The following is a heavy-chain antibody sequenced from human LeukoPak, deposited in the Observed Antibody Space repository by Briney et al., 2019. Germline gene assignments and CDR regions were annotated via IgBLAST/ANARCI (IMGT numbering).Heavy chain of an antibody. D-gene: IGHD4-17*01. CDR1: GSSMSSYY. CDR3: ARDSQLDYGDYLFDP. Sequence: PPQTLSLTPTLSGSSMSSYYWKWRRQTPGKGLGRVVYIYYSGRPNYNPSLKSRVTISVDRSKNQFSLKLNSVTAADTAVYYCARDSQLDYGDYLFDPWGQGTLVTVSS. CDR2: IYYSGRP. J-gene: IGHJ5*02. V-gene: IGHV4-59*01.